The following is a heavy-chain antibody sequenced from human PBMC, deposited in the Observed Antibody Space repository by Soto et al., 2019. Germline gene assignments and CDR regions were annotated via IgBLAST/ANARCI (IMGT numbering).Heavy chain of an antibody. D-gene: IGHD7-27*01. CDR1: GFTFSTYT. CDR2: ISGSGGST. CDR3: AKDLDYLGQNWFDP. J-gene: IGHJ5*02. V-gene: IGHV3-23*01. Sequence: PGGSLRLSCVFSGFTFSTYTMNWVRQAPGKGLEWVSAISGSGGSTYYADSVKGRFTISRDNSKNTLYLQMNSLRAEDTAVYYCAKDLDYLGQNWFDPWGQGTLVTVSS.